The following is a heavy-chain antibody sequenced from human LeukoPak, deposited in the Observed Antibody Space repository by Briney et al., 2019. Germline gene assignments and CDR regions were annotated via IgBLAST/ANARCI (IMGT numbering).Heavy chain of an antibody. D-gene: IGHD3-10*01. Sequence: GGSLRLSCAASGFTFSSYGMHWVRQAPGKGLEWVAVIWYDGNNKYYADSVKGRFIISRDNSKNTLYLQMNSLTAEDTAVYYCARVVAGSVYNSGMDVWGQGTTVTVSS. CDR1: GFTFSSYG. CDR3: ARVVAGSVYNSGMDV. CDR2: IWYDGNNK. J-gene: IGHJ6*02. V-gene: IGHV3-33*01.